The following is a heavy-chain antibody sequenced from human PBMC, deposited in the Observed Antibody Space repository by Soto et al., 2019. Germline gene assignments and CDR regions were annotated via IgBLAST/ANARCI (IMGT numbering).Heavy chain of an antibody. CDR3: ARQWGLDGFDF. Sequence: QVQLQESGPGLVKPSETLSLTCTVSGGSISSYYWSWLRQPPGKGLEWIGYMYYSGRTNYNPSLKSRVTISVDTSKNQFSLKLSSVTAADTAVYSCARQWGLDGFDFWGQGTMVTVSS. J-gene: IGHJ3*01. CDR2: MYYSGRT. D-gene: IGHD1-26*01. V-gene: IGHV4-59*08. CDR1: GGSISSYY.